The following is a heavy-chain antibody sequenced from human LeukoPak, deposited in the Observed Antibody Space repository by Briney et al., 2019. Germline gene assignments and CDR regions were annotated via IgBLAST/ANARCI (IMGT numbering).Heavy chain of an antibody. CDR1: GFTVSSNY. V-gene: IGHV3-53*05. D-gene: IGHD3-16*01. Sequence: GGSLRLSCAASGFTVSSNYMSWVRQAPGKGLEWGSVIYSGGSTYYADSVKGRFTISRDNPMNTLYLQMNGLRPDDMAVYYCARSLIPGRWYFDLWGQGTLVTVSS. CDR2: IYSGGST. CDR3: ARSLIPGRWYFDL. J-gene: IGHJ2*01.